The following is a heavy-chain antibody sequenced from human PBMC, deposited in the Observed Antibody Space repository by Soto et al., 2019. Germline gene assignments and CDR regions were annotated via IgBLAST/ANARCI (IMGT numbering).Heavy chain of an antibody. J-gene: IGHJ4*02. D-gene: IGHD3-10*01. CDR3: ATSDGSGSRPFDY. CDR2: IIPMLSMS. Sequence: QVQLVQSGAEVKKSGSSVRVSCKASGGTFNSYTRSWVRQAPGQRLEWMGRIIPMLSMSTCAQKFQGRVSIIADKSTNTVYPDLSSLRSDDTAIYYCATSDGSGSRPFDYWGQGTLVTVSS. CDR1: GGTFNSYT. V-gene: IGHV1-69*02.